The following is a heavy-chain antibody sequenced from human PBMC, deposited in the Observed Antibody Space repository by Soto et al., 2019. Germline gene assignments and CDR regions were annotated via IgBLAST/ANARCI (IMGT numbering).Heavy chain of an antibody. CDR2: ISAYNGNT. D-gene: IGHD6-13*01. CDR3: ASFRMGSSPLRGYYGMDV. Sequence: ASVKVSCKASGYTFTSYGISWVRQAPGQGLEWMRWISAYNGNTNYAQKLQGRVTMTTDTSTSTAYMELRSLRSDDTAVYYCASFRMGSSPLRGYYGMDVWGQGTTVTVSS. CDR1: GYTFTSYG. J-gene: IGHJ6*02. V-gene: IGHV1-18*01.